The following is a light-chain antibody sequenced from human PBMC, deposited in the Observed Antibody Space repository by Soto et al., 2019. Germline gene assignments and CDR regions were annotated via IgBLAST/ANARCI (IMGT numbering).Light chain of an antibody. CDR1: QSVSNN. Sequence: EIVMTQSPATLSVSPGETATLSCRASQSVSNNVAWYQQKPGQAPRLLIYDTSNRATDIPPRFSGSGSGTDFTLTISSLEPEDFAVYYCQQRSDWLPITFGQGTRLEI. J-gene: IGKJ5*01. CDR2: DTS. V-gene: IGKV3-11*01. CDR3: QQRSDWLPIT.